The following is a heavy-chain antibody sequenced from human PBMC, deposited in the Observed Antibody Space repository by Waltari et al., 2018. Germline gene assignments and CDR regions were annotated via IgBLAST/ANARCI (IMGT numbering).Heavy chain of an antibody. J-gene: IGHJ4*02. CDR1: GFTFSSYW. V-gene: IGHV3-74*01. Sequence: EVQLVESGGGLVQPGGSLRLSCAASGFTFSSYWMHWVRQAPGKGQVWVSGINSDGSSTSYADSVKGRFTISRDNAKNTLFLQMNSLRAEDTAVYYCAREKYGGSYFGYWGQGTLVTVSS. D-gene: IGHD4-17*01. CDR3: AREKYGGSYFGY. CDR2: INSDGSST.